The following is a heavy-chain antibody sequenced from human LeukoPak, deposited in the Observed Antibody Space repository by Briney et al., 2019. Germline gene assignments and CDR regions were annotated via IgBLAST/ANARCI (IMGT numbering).Heavy chain of an antibody. CDR2: INHSGST. V-gene: IGHV4-34*01. J-gene: IGHJ4*02. CDR1: GGSFSGYY. Sequence: PSETLSLTCAVYGGSFSGYYWSWIRQPPGKGLEWIGEINHSGSTNYNPSLKSRVTISVDTSKNQFSLKLSSVTAADTAVYFCARDFSSSSLDWGQGTLVTVSS. D-gene: IGHD6-6*01. CDR3: ARDFSSSSLD.